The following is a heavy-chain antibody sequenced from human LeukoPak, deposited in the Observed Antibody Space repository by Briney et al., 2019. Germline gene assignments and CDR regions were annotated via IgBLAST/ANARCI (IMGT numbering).Heavy chain of an antibody. Sequence: GGSLRFSCAASGFTFSSYSLNWVRQAPGKGLEWISYITSSSSTIYYADSVKGRFTISRDNAKNSLSLQMNSLRDEDTAVYHCAISDSLWGQGTLVTVSS. CDR3: AISDSL. J-gene: IGHJ4*02. CDR2: ITSSSSTI. CDR1: GFTFSSYS. V-gene: IGHV3-48*02. D-gene: IGHD3-22*01.